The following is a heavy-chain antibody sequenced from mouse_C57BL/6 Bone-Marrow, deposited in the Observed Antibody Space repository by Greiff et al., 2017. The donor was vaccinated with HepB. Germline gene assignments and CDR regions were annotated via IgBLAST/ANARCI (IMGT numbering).Heavy chain of an antibody. CDR3: ASRGIYYPQWGFAY. CDR2: IYPRSGNT. V-gene: IGHV1-81*01. Sequence: VQLQQSGAELARPGASVKLSCKASGYTFTSYGISWVKQRTGQGLEWIGEIYPRSGNTYYNEKFKGKATLTADKSSSTAYMELRSLTSEDAAVYFCASRGIYYPQWGFAYWGQGTLVTVSA. J-gene: IGHJ3*01. D-gene: IGHD1-1*01. CDR1: GYTFTSYG.